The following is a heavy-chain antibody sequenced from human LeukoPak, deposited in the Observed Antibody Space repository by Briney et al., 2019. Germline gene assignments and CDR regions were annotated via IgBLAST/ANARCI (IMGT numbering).Heavy chain of an antibody. Sequence: GSLRLSCAASGFTFSSYAMHWVRQAPGKGLEWVAVISYDGSNKYYADSVKGRFTISRDNSKNTLYLQMNSLRAEDTAVYYCARDLTYYYDSSGSFDYWGQGTLVTVSS. CDR2: ISYDGSNK. CDR3: ARDLTYYYDSSGSFDY. CDR1: GFTFSSYA. D-gene: IGHD3-22*01. V-gene: IGHV3-30*04. J-gene: IGHJ4*02.